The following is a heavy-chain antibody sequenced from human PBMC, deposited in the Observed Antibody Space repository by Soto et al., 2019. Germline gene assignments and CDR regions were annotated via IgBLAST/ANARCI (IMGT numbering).Heavy chain of an antibody. V-gene: IGHV1-24*01. D-gene: IGHD3-10*01. CDR1: GYTLTELS. CDR2: FDPEDGET. CDR3: ATVDMVRGVISPSYYYYGMDV. Sequence: ASVKVSCKVSGYTLTELSMHWVRQAPGKGLEWMGGFDPEDGETIYAQKFQGGVTMTEDTSTDTAYMELSSLRSEDTAVYYCATVDMVRGVISPSYYYYGMDVWGQGTTVTVSS. J-gene: IGHJ6*02.